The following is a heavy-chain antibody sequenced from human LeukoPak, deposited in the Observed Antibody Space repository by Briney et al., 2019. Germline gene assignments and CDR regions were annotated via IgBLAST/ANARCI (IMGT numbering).Heavy chain of an antibody. Sequence: PSQTLSLTCTVSGGSISSGGYYWSWIRQHPGKGLEWIGYIYYSGSTYYNPSLKSRVTISVDTSKNQFSLKLSSVTAADTAVYYCATRRSSGWYNWFGPWGQGTLVTVSS. J-gene: IGHJ5*02. CDR2: IYYSGST. V-gene: IGHV4-31*03. CDR1: GGSISSGGYY. D-gene: IGHD6-19*01. CDR3: ATRRSSGWYNWFGP.